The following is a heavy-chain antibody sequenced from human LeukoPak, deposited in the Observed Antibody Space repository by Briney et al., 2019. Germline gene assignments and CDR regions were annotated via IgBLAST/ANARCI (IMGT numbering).Heavy chain of an antibody. D-gene: IGHD1-26*01. CDR2: INTDWSIT. V-gene: IGHV3-74*01. CDR1: GFTFSNYW. J-gene: IGHJ4*02. CDR3: ARVSDGSFYINY. Sequence: GGSLRLSCAASGFTFSNYWMHWVRQAPGKGLVWVSRINTDWSITIYADSVKGRFTISRDNAENTLNLQMNSLRAQDTAVYYCARVSDGSFYINYWGQGTLVTVSS.